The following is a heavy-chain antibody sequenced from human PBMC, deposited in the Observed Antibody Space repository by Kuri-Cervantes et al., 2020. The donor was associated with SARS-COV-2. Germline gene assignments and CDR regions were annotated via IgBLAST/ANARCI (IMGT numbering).Heavy chain of an antibody. Sequence: GESLKISCAASGFTFSRYAMHWVRQAPGKGLEWVAVISYDGSNKDHTASGKGRFTISRDNSQNTLYLQMKSLRTEDTALYYCARGRVGVHDSWGQGTLVTVSS. V-gene: IGHV3-30-3*01. CDR3: ARGRVGVHDS. J-gene: IGHJ4*02. CDR1: GFTFSRYA. D-gene: IGHD2-21*01. CDR2: ISYDGSNK.